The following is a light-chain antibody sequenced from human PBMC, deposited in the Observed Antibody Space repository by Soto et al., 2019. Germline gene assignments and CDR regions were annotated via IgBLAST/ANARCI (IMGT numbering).Light chain of an antibody. CDR3: SSYTSSRTPAV. CDR1: SSDVGGYNY. V-gene: IGLV2-14*01. J-gene: IGLJ1*01. Sequence: QSVLTQPASVSGSPGQSITISCTGTSSDVGGYNYVSWYQQHPGKAPKLMIYDVSNRPSGVSNRFSGSKSGNTASLTISGLQAAYEADYYCSSYTSSRTPAVFGTGTKLTVL. CDR2: DVS.